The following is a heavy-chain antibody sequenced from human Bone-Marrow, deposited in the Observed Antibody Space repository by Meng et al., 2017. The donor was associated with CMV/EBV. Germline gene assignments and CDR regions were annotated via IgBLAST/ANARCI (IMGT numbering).Heavy chain of an antibody. J-gene: IGHJ5*02. CDR1: GGSISSRSYY. Sequence: LSCTVSGGSISSRSYYWGWIRQPPGKGLEWIGSIYYSGSTYYNPSLKSRVTISVDTSNNQFSLKLSSVTAADTAVYYCARGISRSRAQWDIVATRVDPWGQGTLVTVPS. CDR2: IYYSGST. V-gene: IGHV4-39*07. CDR3: ARGISRSRAQWDIVATRVDP. D-gene: IGHD5-12*01.